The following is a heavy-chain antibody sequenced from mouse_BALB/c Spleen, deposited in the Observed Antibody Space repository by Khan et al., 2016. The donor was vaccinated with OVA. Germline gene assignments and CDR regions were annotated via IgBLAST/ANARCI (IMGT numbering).Heavy chain of an antibody. D-gene: IGHD2-1*01. CDR1: GFTFSTYA. V-gene: IGHV5-9-3*01. CDR2: ISSDGDYT. J-gene: IGHJ3*02. CDR3: ARSPYGNFGY. Sequence: EVELVESGGGLVKPGGSLKLSCEVSGFTFSTYAMSWVRQTPEKRLEWVASISSDGDYTFYLDSVKGRFTISRDNAKNTLYLEMSRLRSDDTTMVYCARSPYGNFGYWGQGTLVTVSA.